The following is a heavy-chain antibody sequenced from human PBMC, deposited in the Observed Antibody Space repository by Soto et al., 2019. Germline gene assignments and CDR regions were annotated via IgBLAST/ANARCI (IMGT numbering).Heavy chain of an antibody. CDR2: ISAYNGNT. CDR1: GYTFTSYG. J-gene: IGHJ6*02. D-gene: IGHD1-26*01. Sequence: QVQLVQSGAEVKKPGASVKVSCKASGYTFTSYGISWVRQAPGQGLEWMGWISAYNGNTNYAQKLQGRVTMTTDTSTSTAYMERRSLRSDDTAVYYCARDTGSGSQGYYYYGMDVWGQGTTVTVSS. CDR3: ARDTGSGSQGYYYYGMDV. V-gene: IGHV1-18*01.